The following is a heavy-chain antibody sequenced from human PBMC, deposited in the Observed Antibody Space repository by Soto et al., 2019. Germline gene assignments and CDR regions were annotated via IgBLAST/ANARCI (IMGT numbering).Heavy chain of an antibody. CDR2: ISYDGSNK. J-gene: IGHJ4*02. Sequence: GGSLRLSCAASGFTFSSYGMHWVRQAPGKGLEWVAVISYDGSNKYYADSVKGRFTISRDNSKNTLYLQMNSLRAEDTAVYYCAKDHLHYYDSSGYPAAVDYWGQGTLVTVS. CDR3: AKDHLHYYDSSGYPAAVDY. CDR1: GFTFSSYG. D-gene: IGHD3-22*01. V-gene: IGHV3-30*18.